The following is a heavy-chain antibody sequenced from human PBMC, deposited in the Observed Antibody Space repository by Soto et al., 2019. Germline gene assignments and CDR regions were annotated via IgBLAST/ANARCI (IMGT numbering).Heavy chain of an antibody. V-gene: IGHV1-58*01. CDR2: IVVGSGNT. J-gene: IGHJ6*02. Sequence: ASVKVSCKASGFTFTSSAVQWVRQARGQRLEWIGWIVVGSGNTNYAQKFQERVTITRDVSTSTAYMELSSLRSEDTAVYYCAADSGSYFGNSWVRAPECMDVWGQGTTVNVS. CDR3: AADSGSYFGNSWVRAPECMDV. CDR1: GFTFTSSA. D-gene: IGHD3-10*01.